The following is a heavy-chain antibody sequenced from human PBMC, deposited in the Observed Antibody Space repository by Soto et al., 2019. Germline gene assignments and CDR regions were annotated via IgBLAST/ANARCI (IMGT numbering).Heavy chain of an antibody. V-gene: IGHV3-30-3*01. Sequence: QVQLVESGGGVVQPGRSLRLSCAASGFTFSSYAMHWVRQAPGKGLEWVAVISYDGSNKYYADSVKGRFTIYRDNSKNTLYLQMNSLRAEDTAVYYCARDRRRLNWFDPWGQGTLVTVSS. CDR1: GFTFSSYA. CDR2: ISYDGSNK. D-gene: IGHD6-25*01. J-gene: IGHJ5*02. CDR3: ARDRRRLNWFDP.